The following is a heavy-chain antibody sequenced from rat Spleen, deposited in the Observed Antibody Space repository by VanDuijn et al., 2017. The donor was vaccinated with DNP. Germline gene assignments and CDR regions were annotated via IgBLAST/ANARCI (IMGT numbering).Heavy chain of an antibody. D-gene: IGHD4-1*01. V-gene: IGHV5-19*01. Sequence: EVQLVDSGGGLVQPGRSLKLSCAASGFTFSDYGMHWIRQAPTKGPEWVASISPSGGNIYYRDSVKGRFTISRDYAASTLYLQMNSLRSEDTATYYCAKNTGYYFDSWGQGVMVTVSS. CDR3: AKNTGYYFDS. CDR1: GFTFSDYG. J-gene: IGHJ2*01. CDR2: ISPSGGNI.